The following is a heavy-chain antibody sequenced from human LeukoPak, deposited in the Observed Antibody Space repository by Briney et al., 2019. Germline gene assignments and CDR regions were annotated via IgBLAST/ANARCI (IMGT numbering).Heavy chain of an antibody. Sequence: GGSLRLSCAASGFTFSTYWMHWVRQAPGKGLEWVSLIGASGESTYYADSVKGRFTISRDNSKNTLSLQMNSLRVEDTAMYFCAKDIQLSTWGLGTMVTVSS. V-gene: IGHV3-23*01. D-gene: IGHD5-24*01. CDR2: IGASGEST. CDR1: GFTFSTYW. CDR3: AKDIQLST. J-gene: IGHJ3*01.